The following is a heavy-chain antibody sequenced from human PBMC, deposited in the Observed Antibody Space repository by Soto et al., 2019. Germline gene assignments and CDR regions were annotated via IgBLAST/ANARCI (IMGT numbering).Heavy chain of an antibody. CDR2: ISSTTNHI. J-gene: IGHJ4*02. V-gene: IGHV3-21*06. CDR3: ARESEDLTSNFDY. Sequence: PGGSLRLSCAASGFTFTRYSMNWVRQAPGKGLEWVSSISSTTNHIYYGDSMKGRFTISRDNAKSSLYLEMNSLRAEDTAVYYCARESEDLTSNFDYWGQGTLVTVSS. CDR1: GFTFTRYS.